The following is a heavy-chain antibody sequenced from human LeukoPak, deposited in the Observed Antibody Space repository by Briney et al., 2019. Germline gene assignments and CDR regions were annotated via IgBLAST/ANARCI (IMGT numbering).Heavy chain of an antibody. CDR2: FDPEDGET. Sequence: ASVKVSCKVSGYTLTELSMQWVRQAPGKGLEWMGGFDPEDGETIYAQKFQGRVTMTEDTSTDTAYMELSSLRSEDTAVYYCATWNYCDSSGYYKTFDYWGQGTLVTVSS. CDR1: GYTLTELS. J-gene: IGHJ4*02. V-gene: IGHV1-24*01. D-gene: IGHD3-22*01. CDR3: ATWNYCDSSGYYKTFDY.